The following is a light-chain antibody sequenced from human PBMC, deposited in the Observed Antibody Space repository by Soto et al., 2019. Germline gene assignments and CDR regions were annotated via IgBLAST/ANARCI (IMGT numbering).Light chain of an antibody. J-gene: IGKJ1*01. Sequence: EILMTQSPDTLSVSPGERVTLSCRASQSVTSSYIAWYQQKSGQAPRLLLYGASSRATGIPDRFRGSGSGTDFTLTISRLEPEDFAVYYCQQYGGLPTFGQGTKVDI. CDR1: QSVTSSY. CDR2: GAS. V-gene: IGKV3-20*01. CDR3: QQYGGLPT.